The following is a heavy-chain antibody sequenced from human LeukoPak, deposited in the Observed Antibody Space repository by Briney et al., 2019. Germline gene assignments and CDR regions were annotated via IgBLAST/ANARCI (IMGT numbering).Heavy chain of an antibody. J-gene: IGHJ6*02. CDR3: AKVIRGGYGMDV. V-gene: IGHV3-48*02. CDR2: ISDSSSIT. CDR1: GFTFSRYS. Sequence: PGGSLRLSCAASGFTFSRYSMNWVRQAPGKGLEWVSYISDSSSITYYADSVKGRFTISRDNAKNSLSLQLNSLRDEDTAVYFCAKVIRGGYGMDVWGQGTTVTVSS. D-gene: IGHD3-10*01.